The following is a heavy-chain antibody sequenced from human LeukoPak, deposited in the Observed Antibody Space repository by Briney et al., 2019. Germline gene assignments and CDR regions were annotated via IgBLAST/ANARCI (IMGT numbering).Heavy chain of an antibody. Sequence: PSETLSLTCAVSGGSISSGGYSWSWIRQPPGKGLEWIGYVYYSGNTNYNPSLKSRVTISVDTSKNQVSLKLSSVTAADTAVYYCARPADSSGWRFDLWGQGILVTVSS. D-gene: IGHD6-19*01. CDR3: ARPADSSGWRFDL. V-gene: IGHV4-61*08. CDR2: VYYSGNT. J-gene: IGHJ4*02. CDR1: GGSISSGGYS.